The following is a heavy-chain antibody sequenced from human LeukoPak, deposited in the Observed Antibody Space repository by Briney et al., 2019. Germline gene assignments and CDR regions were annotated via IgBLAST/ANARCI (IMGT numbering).Heavy chain of an antibody. Sequence: PSETLSLTCTVSGGSISSSSYYWGWLRQPPGTGLEWIGSIYYSGSTYYNPSLKSRVTISVDTSKNQFSLKLSSVTAADTAVYYCARDIVVVPAVYYYYGMDVWGQGTTVTVSS. J-gene: IGHJ6*02. CDR1: GGSISSSSYY. CDR3: ARDIVVVPAVYYYYGMDV. D-gene: IGHD2-2*01. V-gene: IGHV4-39*02. CDR2: IYYSGST.